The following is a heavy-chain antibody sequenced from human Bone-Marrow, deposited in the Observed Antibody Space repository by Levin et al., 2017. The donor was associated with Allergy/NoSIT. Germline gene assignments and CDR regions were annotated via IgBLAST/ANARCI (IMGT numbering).Heavy chain of an antibody. CDR2: SKSYTDGGTT. D-gene: IGHD3-3*01. V-gene: IGHV3-15*01. Sequence: PGGSLRLSCVASGFTFNNAWMGWVRQAPGEGLEWVGRSKSYTDGGTTDYAAAVKGRFTISRRDSERTLYLQMNSLRTEDTAVYYCVTEYYDFWSGFRTRYFDFWGQGVLVTVSS. CDR1: GFTFNNAW. J-gene: IGHJ4*02. CDR3: VTEYYDFWSGFRTRYFDF.